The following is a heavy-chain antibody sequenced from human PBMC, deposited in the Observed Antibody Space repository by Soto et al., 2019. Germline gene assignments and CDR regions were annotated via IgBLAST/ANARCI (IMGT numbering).Heavy chain of an antibody. CDR3: ARGGFSADGESDWFDP. CDR1: GGSISSYY. V-gene: IGHV4-59*08. CDR2: IYYSGST. D-gene: IGHD3-16*01. Sequence: SETLSLTCTVSGGSISSYYWSWIRQPPGKGLEWIGYIYYSGSTNYNPSLKSRVTISVDTSKNQFSLKLGSVTTADTAIYYCARGGFSADGESDWFDPWGHGTLVTVSS. J-gene: IGHJ5*02.